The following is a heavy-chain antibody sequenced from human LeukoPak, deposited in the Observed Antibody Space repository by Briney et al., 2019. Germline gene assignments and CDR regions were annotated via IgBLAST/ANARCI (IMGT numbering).Heavy chain of an antibody. V-gene: IGHV4-39*07. CDR2: LYHSGTT. D-gene: IGHD1-1*01. Sequence: SETLSLTCSVPHGSISSSDYYWGWIRQSPGKGLEWIGNLYHSGTTYYNPSLKSRVTISLDMAKQQFSLKVRSVTAADTAVYYCARERVQAPYYYMDVWGKGTTVTVSS. CDR1: HGSISSSDYY. J-gene: IGHJ6*03. CDR3: ARERVQAPYYYMDV.